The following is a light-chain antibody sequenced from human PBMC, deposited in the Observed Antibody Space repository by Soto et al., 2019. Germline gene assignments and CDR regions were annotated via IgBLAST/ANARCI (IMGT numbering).Light chain of an antibody. CDR1: QSLLQSDGNTY. V-gene: IGKV2D-29*01. CDR3: MQSIELTRT. J-gene: IGKJ1*01. CDR2: AAS. Sequence: IVMTQTPLSLSVTPGQPASISCKSSQSLLQSDGNTYLYWFLQKPGQPPQLXIYAASHRSSGVPDRFSGSGSGTECTLKISRVEDEDVGVAECMQSIELTRTFGQGTQVDIK.